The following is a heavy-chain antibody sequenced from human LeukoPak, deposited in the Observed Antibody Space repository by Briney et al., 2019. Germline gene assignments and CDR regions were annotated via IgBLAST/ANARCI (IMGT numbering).Heavy chain of an antibody. CDR3: AREPAMVRAFDI. CDR1: GYTLTSYD. D-gene: IGHD3-10*01. J-gene: IGHJ3*02. V-gene: IGHV1-8*03. Sequence: GASVKVSCRASGYTLTSYDINWVRQATGQGLEWMGWMNPNSGNTGYAQKFQGRVTITRNTSISTAYMELSSLRSEDTAVYYCAREPAMVRAFDIWGQGTMVTVSS. CDR2: MNPNSGNT.